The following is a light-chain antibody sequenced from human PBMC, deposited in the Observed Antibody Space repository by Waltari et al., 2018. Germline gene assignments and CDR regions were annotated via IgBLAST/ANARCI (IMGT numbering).Light chain of an antibody. CDR1: QSVSSN. V-gene: IGKV3-15*01. J-gene: IGKJ4*01. CDR2: GAS. CDR3: QQYNSYSLLT. Sequence: EIVMTQSPATMSVSPGERATLSCRASQSVSSNLAWYQQKRGQAPRLLIYGASTRAAGIPARFSGSGSGTEFTLTISSLQSDDFATYYCQQYNSYSLLTFGGGTKVEIK.